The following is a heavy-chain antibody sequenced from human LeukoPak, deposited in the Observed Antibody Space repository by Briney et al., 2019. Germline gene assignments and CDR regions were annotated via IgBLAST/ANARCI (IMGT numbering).Heavy chain of an antibody. CDR1: GGTFSSYA. V-gene: IGHV1-69*13. CDR3: ASRYFTIYTLGFDY. D-gene: IGHD2/OR15-2a*01. Sequence: SVKVSCKASGGTFSSYAISWVRQAPGQGLEWMGGIIPIFGTANYAQKFQGRVTITADESTSTAYMELSSLRSEDTAVYYCASRYFTIYTLGFDYWGQGTLVTVSS. J-gene: IGHJ4*02. CDR2: IIPIFGTA.